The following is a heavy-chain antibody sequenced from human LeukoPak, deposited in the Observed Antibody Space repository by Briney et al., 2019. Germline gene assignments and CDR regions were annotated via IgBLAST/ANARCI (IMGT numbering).Heavy chain of an antibody. CDR3: AKPPYSGSYYVDGYFDY. CDR2: ISGSGGST. D-gene: IGHD1-26*01. J-gene: IGHJ4*02. V-gene: IGHV3-23*01. CDR1: GFTFSSYA. Sequence: GGSLRLSCAASGFTFSSYAMSWVRQAPGKGLEWVSAISGSGGSTYYADSVKGRFTISRDNSKNTLYLQMNSLRAEDTAVYYCAKPPYSGSYYVDGYFDYWGQGTLVTVSS.